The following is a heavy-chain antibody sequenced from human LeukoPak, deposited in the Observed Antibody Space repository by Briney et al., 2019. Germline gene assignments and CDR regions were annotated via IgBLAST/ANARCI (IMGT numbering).Heavy chain of an antibody. CDR1: GGSISSSSYY. V-gene: IGHV4-39*07. Sequence: SETLSLTCTVSGGSISSSSYYWGWIRQPPGKGLEWIGSVYYRGSTYYNPSLKSRVTMSVDTSKNQFSLKLSSVTAADTAVYYCATSSGWSDYWGQGTLVTVSS. J-gene: IGHJ4*02. CDR3: ATSSGWSDY. D-gene: IGHD6-19*01. CDR2: VYYRGST.